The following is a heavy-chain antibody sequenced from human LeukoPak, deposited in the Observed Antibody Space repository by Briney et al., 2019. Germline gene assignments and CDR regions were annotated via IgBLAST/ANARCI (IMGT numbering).Heavy chain of an antibody. J-gene: IGHJ6*02. Sequence: PGGSLRLSCAASGFTFSRYWMSWVRQAPGKGLERVANTNQDESEKYFVDSVKGRFTISRGNAKNSLYLQMNSLRVEDTAVYYCARDSGIAAAGRVKDYYYYGMDVWGQGTTVTVSS. V-gene: IGHV3-7*05. D-gene: IGHD6-13*01. CDR3: ARDSGIAAAGRVKDYYYYGMDV. CDR2: TNQDESEK. CDR1: GFTFSRYW.